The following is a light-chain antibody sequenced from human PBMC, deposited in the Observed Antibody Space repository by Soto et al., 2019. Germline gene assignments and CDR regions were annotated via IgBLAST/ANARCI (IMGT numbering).Light chain of an antibody. J-gene: IGLJ2*01. CDR3: QVWDRGSAHVV. CDR2: SDT. Sequence: SYELTQPPSVSVAPGKTASISCGGNNIGSTGVHRYQQKPGQAPVLVIYSDTDLPPVIPERFSGSNSANLATLTISRVEAGDEADYYCQVWDRGSAHVVFGGGTKLTVL. V-gene: IGLV3-21*04. CDR1: NIGSTG.